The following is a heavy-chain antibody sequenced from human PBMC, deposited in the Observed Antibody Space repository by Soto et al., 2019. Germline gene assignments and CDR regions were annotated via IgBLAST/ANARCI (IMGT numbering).Heavy chain of an antibody. D-gene: IGHD5-18*01. CDR3: ARDRGYSYGYSGMDV. CDR1: GGSISSYY. J-gene: IGHJ6*02. V-gene: IGHV4-59*01. CDR2: IYYSGST. Sequence: PSETLSLTCTVSGGSISSYYWSWIRQPPGKGLEWIGYIYYSGSTNYNPSLKSRVTISVDTSKSQFSLKLSSVTAADTAVYYCARDRGYSYGYSGMDVWGQGTTVTVPS.